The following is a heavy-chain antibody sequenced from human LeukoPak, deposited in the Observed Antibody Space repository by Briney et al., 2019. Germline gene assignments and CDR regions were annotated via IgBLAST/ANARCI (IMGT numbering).Heavy chain of an antibody. Sequence: TGGSLRLSCAASGFTFSSYAMSWVRQAPGKGLEWVSAISGSGGSTYYADSVKGRFTISRDNSKNTLYLQMNSLRAEDTAVYYCAKGNGPPGWGSLVYFDYWGQGTLVTVSS. V-gene: IGHV3-23*01. D-gene: IGHD1-26*01. CDR3: AKGNGPPGWGSLVYFDY. CDR2: ISGSGGST. CDR1: GFTFSSYA. J-gene: IGHJ4*02.